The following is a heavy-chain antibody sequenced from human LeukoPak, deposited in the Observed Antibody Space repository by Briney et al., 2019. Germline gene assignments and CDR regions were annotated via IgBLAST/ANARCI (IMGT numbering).Heavy chain of an antibody. J-gene: IGHJ5*02. Sequence: ASVKVSCKASGYTFTSYGISWVRQAPGQGLEWMGWISAYNGNTNYAQKLQGRVTMTTDTSTSTAYMELRSLRSDDTAVYYCAREPDIVATSWFDPWGQGTLVAVSS. CDR3: AREPDIVATSWFDP. V-gene: IGHV1-18*01. D-gene: IGHD5-12*01. CDR2: ISAYNGNT. CDR1: GYTFTSYG.